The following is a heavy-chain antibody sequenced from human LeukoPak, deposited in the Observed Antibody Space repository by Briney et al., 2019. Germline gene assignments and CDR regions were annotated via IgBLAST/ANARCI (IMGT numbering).Heavy chain of an antibody. Sequence: ASVKVSCKASGYTFTSYAMHWVRQAPGQRLEWMGWINAGNGNTKYSQKFQGRVTITRDTSASTAYMELSSLRSEDTAVYYCARVEGMATKVLDYWGQGTLVTVSS. CDR1: GYTFTSYA. J-gene: IGHJ4*02. CDR2: INAGNGNT. D-gene: IGHD5-24*01. V-gene: IGHV1-3*01. CDR3: ARVEGMATKVLDY.